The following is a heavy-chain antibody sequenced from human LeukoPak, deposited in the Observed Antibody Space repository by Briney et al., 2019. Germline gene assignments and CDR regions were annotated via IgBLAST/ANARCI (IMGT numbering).Heavy chain of an antibody. Sequence: PGRSLRLSCAASGFTFSDAWMSWVRQVPGKGLEWVGHIKSKNAGGTTDYAEPVKGRFSISRDDSKDTVSLEMNSLKTEDTAVYYCATEYYGAYNYWGRGTLVTVSS. D-gene: IGHD4-17*01. CDR3: ATEYYGAYNY. CDR1: GFTFSDAW. J-gene: IGHJ4*02. CDR2: IKSKNAGGTT. V-gene: IGHV3-15*05.